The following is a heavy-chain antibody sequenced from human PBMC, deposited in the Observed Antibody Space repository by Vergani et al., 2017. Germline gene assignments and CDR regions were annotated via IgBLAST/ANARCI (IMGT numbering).Heavy chain of an antibody. CDR1: GYTFTSYY. CDR3: ARGCGSTSCYKRGEDWFDP. J-gene: IGHJ5*02. D-gene: IGHD2-2*02. V-gene: IGHV1-46*01. Sequence: QVQLVQSGAEVKKPGASVKVSCQASGYTFTSYYIHWVRQAPGQGLEWMGIINPSGGSTNYAQKFQGRVTMTRDTSTSTVFMELSSLRSEDPAVYYCARGCGSTSCYKRGEDWFDPWGQGTLVTVSS. CDR2: INPSGGST.